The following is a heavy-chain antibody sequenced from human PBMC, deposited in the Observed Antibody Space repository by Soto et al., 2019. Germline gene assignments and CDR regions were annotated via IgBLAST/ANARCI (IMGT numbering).Heavy chain of an antibody. Sequence: QLVESGGGLVEPGETLRLSCAASGFTFKNAWMSWVRQAPGKGLEWVGRIKSWSDGGTTDYGAPVKGRFSISRGDGKNTLSPQKNRLRTEEQAIYFCTTRTGVAKYAFGLWGQGNLV. CDR1: GFTFKNAW. J-gene: IGHJ4*02. D-gene: IGHD3-3*01. V-gene: IGHV3-15*01. CDR3: TTRTGVAKYAFGL. CDR2: IKSWSDGGTT.